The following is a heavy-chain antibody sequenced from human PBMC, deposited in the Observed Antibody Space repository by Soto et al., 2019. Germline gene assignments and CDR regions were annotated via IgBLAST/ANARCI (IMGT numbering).Heavy chain of an antibody. D-gene: IGHD6-19*01. V-gene: IGHV3-30*03. CDR2: ISYDGSTK. J-gene: IGHJ6*02. CDR3: ARDRLRLATVDYYCGMDV. Sequence: QVQLVESGGGAVHPGRSLRLSCAAFGFSFSNYGMHWVRQGPGKGLEWVAVISYDGSTKSYVDSVKGRFTISRYSSKSTLYLQMHSLRAEDTAVYYCARDRLRLATVDYYCGMDVWGQGTAVTVS. CDR1: GFSFSNYG.